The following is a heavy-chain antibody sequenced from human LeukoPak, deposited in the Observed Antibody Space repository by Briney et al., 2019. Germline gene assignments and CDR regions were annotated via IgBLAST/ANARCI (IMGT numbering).Heavy chain of an antibody. CDR2: IIGSGSST. D-gene: IGHD6-13*01. CDR3: AKDRAQQLVLDF. V-gene: IGHV3-23*01. J-gene: IGHJ4*02. Sequence: GGPLRLSCAASGFTISNYAMRWGRQAPGEGLGLVSAIIGSGSSTYYADSVKGRFTISRANSKNTLFLQMHSLRAEDTAVYYCAKDRAQQLVLDFWGQGTLVTVSS. CDR1: GFTISNYA.